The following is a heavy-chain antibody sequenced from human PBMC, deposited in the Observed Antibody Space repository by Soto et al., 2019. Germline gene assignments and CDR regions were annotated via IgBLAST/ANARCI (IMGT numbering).Heavy chain of an antibody. V-gene: IGHV4-31*03. CDR2: IYYSGST. J-gene: IGHJ5*02. CDR3: ARDGGFIAHVNYGSNWFDP. Sequence: SETLSLTCTVSGGSISSGGYYWSWIRQHPGKGLEWIGYIYYSGSTYYNPSLKSRVTISVDTSKNQFSLKLSSVAAADTAVYYCARDGGFIAHVNYGSNWFDPWGQGTLVTVSS. D-gene: IGHD3-16*02. CDR1: GGSISSGGYY.